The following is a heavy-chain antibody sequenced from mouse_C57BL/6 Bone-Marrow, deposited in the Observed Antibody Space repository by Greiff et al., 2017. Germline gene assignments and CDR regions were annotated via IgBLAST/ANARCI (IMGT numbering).Heavy chain of an antibody. CDR1: GFNIKDYY. J-gene: IGHJ3*01. CDR2: IDPEDGET. D-gene: IGHD2-4*01. Sequence: EVQLQESGAELVKPGASVKLSCTASGFNIKDYYMHWVKQRTEQGLEWIGRIDPEDGETKYAPKFPGKGTIIADTSTNTAYLQLSSLTSEDTAVYYCAPNYDFAYWGQGTLVTVSA. CDR3: APNYDFAY. V-gene: IGHV14-2*01.